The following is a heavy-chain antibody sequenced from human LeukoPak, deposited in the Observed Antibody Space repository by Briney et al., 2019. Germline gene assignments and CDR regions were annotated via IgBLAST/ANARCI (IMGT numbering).Heavy chain of an antibody. CDR1: GYSFTSYW. CDR2: IYPGDSDT. D-gene: IGHD2-15*01. CDR3: ARRYCSGGSCYDY. Sequence: PGESLKISCTGSGYSFTSYWIGWVRQMPGKGLEWMGIIYPGDSDTRYSPSFQGQVTMSADKSISTAYLQWSSLKASDTATYYCARRYCSGGSCYDYWGQGTLVTVSS. V-gene: IGHV5-51*03. J-gene: IGHJ4*02.